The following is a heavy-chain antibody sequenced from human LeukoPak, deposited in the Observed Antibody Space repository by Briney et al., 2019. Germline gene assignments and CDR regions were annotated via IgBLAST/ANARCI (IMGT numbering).Heavy chain of an antibody. D-gene: IGHD4-23*01. CDR2: IYYSGST. CDR1: GGSISSGDYY. CDR3: ARAGYGGDANYYFDY. V-gene: IGHV4-30-4*01. Sequence: MPSETLSLTCTVSGGSISSGDYYWSWIRQPPGKGLEWIGYIYYSGSTYYNPSLKSRVTISVDTSKNQFSLKLTSVTAADTAVYYCARAGYGGDANYYFDYWGQGTLVTVSS. J-gene: IGHJ4*02.